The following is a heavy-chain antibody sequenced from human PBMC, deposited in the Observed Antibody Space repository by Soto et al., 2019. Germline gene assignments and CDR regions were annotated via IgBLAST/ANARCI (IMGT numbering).Heavy chain of an antibody. CDR2: IKTDGTYA. CDR1: GFTFSTYW. D-gene: IGHD3-22*01. V-gene: IGHV3-74*01. J-gene: IGHJ4*02. CDR3: AAGGSGYYAN. Sequence: EVQLVESGGALVQPGGSLRLSCAASGFTFSTYWMHWVRQAPGKGLLWVSRIKTDGTYATYADSVKGRFTISRDNAKNKQYLQMNSLRVEDAAVYYCAAGGSGYYANWGQGTLVTVSS.